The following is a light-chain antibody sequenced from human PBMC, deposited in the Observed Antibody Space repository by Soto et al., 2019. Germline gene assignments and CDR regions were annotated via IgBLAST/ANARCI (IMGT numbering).Light chain of an antibody. J-gene: IGLJ2*01. CDR2: VNN. CDR1: SSNIGNNY. Sequence: QSVLTQPPSVSAAPGQKVTISCSGGSSNIGNNYVSWYQQLPGTAPRVLIYVNNKRPSGIPDRFSGSKSGTSATLDITGLQTGDEADYFCGTWDSSLSAVVFGGGTKVTVL. V-gene: IGLV1-51*01. CDR3: GTWDSSLSAVV.